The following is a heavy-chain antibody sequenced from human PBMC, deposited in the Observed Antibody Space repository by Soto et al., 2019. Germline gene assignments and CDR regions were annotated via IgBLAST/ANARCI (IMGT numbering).Heavy chain of an antibody. CDR2: ISYDGGNK. J-gene: IGHJ4*02. Sequence: QVQLVESGGGVVQPGRPLRLSCAAFGFSFSIYTMHWVRQAPGKGLEWVAVISYDGGNKYYADPVQGRFSISRDNSKNTVMLQMNSLRPEDTAVYYCVGAREWLAAPFDYWGQGTLVTVSS. D-gene: IGHD6-19*01. CDR1: GFSFSIYT. V-gene: IGHV3-30-3*02. CDR3: VGAREWLAAPFDY.